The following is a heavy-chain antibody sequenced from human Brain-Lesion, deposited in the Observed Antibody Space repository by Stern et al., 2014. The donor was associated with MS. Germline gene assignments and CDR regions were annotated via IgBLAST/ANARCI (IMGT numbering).Heavy chain of an antibody. CDR1: GGSISSSNW. D-gene: IGHD1-14*01. CDR2: IYHCGGT. CDR3: ARELPDLNAFDI. J-gene: IGHJ3*02. V-gene: IGHV4-4*02. Sequence: VQLVESGPGLVKPSGTLSLTCAVSGGSISSSNWGGWVRQSPGKGLEWIGGIYHCGGTKCSTSFEKRVIISVEKSKNQFSLKLSYVTAADTAVYYCARELPDLNAFDIWGQGTMVTVSS.